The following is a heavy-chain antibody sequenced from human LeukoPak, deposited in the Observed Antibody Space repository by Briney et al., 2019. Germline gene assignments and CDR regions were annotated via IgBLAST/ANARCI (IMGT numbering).Heavy chain of an antibody. Sequence: GGSLRLSCAASGFTFSSSYMNWVRQAPGKGLEWVSVIYSGGSTYYTDSVKGRFTISRDNSKNTLYLQMNSLRTEDTAVYYCVRNAFDTWGQGTRVIVSS. CDR2: IYSGGST. CDR3: VRNAFDT. CDR1: GFTFSSSY. V-gene: IGHV3-66*02. J-gene: IGHJ3*02.